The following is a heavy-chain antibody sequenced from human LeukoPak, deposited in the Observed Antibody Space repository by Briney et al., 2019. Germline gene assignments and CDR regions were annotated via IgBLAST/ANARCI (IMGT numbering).Heavy chain of an antibody. CDR1: GGSISSYY. D-gene: IGHD3-9*01. V-gene: IGHV4-59*12. CDR3: ARGGPFYDILTGYFDY. CDR2: IYYSGST. Sequence: NSSETLSLTCTVSGGSISSYYWSWIRQPPGKGLEWIGYIYYSGSTYYNPSLKSRVTISVDTSKNQFSLKLSSVTAADTAVYYCARGGPFYDILTGYFDYWGQGTLVTVSS. J-gene: IGHJ4*02.